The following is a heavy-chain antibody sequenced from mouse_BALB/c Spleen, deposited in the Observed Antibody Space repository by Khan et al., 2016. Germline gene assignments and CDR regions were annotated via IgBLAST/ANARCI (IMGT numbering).Heavy chain of an antibody. CDR1: GFNIKDYY. CDR3: NAGDNYVVNYAMDY. J-gene: IGHJ4*01. CDR2: IDPENGDT. V-gene: IGHV14-4*02. D-gene: IGHD1-3*01. Sequence: VQLQQSGAELVRSGASVKLSCTPSGFNIKDYYIHWVKQRPEQGLEWIGWIDPENGDTEYAPKFQGKATMTADTYSNTAYLQLSSLTSDDTAVYYCNAGDNYVVNYAMDYWGQGTSVTVSS.